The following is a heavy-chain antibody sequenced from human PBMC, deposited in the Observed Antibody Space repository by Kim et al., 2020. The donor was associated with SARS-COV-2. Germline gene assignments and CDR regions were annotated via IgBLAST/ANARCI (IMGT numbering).Heavy chain of an antibody. Sequence: YNDYAVSVKSRITISPDTSKNQFSLQLNSVTPEETAVYYCARGHCYAFDFWGQGRMVTVSS. J-gene: IGHJ3*01. D-gene: IGHD2-21*01. CDR2: YN. V-gene: IGHV6-1*01. CDR3: ARGHCYAFDF.